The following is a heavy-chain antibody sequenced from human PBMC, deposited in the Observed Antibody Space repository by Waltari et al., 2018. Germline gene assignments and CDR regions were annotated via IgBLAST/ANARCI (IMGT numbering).Heavy chain of an antibody. D-gene: IGHD3-3*01. CDR1: GFSFRDSW. V-gene: IGHV3-7*03. J-gene: IGHJ4*02. Sequence: EVQLVESGGGLVQPGGSLRLSCAASGFSFRDSWMDWVRQAPGKVLEWLANMKGDGSEKYYVDSVKGRFIISRDNARNSLFLQLNSLTVEDTGIYYCSRALERWGQGVLVTVSS. CDR3: SRALER. CDR2: MKGDGSEK.